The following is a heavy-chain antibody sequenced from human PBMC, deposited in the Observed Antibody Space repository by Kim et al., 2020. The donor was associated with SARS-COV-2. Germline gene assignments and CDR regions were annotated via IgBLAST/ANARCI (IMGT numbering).Heavy chain of an antibody. CDR2: INHSGST. CDR1: GGSFSGYY. J-gene: IGHJ6*02. V-gene: IGHV4-34*01. Sequence: SETLSLTCAVYGGSFSGYYWSWIRQPPGKWLEWIGEINHSGSTNYNPSLKSRVTISVDTSKNQFSLKLSSVTAADTAVYYCPRGQYYYYYGMDVWGQGTT. CDR3: PRGQYYYYYGMDV.